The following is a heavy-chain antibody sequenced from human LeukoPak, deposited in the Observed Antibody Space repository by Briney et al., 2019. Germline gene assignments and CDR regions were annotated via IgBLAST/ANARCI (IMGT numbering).Heavy chain of an antibody. V-gene: IGHV3-21*01. D-gene: IGHD4-17*01. CDR1: GFTFSSYS. CDR2: ISSSSSYI. J-gene: IGHJ4*02. CDR3: ARDPPTVTPYYFDY. Sequence: GGSLRLSCAASGFTFSSYSMNWVRQAPGKGLEWVSSISSSSSYIYYADSVKGRFTISRDNTKNSLYLQMNSLRAEDTAVYYCARDPPTVTPYYFDYWGQGTLVTVSS.